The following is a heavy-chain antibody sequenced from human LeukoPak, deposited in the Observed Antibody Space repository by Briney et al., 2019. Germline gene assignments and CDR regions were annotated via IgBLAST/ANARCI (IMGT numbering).Heavy chain of an antibody. CDR3: ARDRNSGSSLDI. Sequence: ASVKVSFKASGYTFTVYYIHWVRQAPGQGGEGMGWFYPYSRHTNYAQPFQGRVTMTRDTSISTAYMELSSLKSDDTAVYYCARDRNSGSSLDIWGQGTMLTVSS. CDR2: FYPYSRHT. CDR1: GYTFTVYY. D-gene: IGHD6-6*01. J-gene: IGHJ3*02. V-gene: IGHV1-2*02.